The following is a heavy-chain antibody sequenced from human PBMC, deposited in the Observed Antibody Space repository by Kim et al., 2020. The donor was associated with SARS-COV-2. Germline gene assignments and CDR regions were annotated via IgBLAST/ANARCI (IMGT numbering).Heavy chain of an antibody. CDR2: MNPNSGNT. CDR3: ARKGRQWLGQRYYYYYGMDV. J-gene: IGHJ6*02. D-gene: IGHD6-19*01. Sequence: ASVKVSCKASGYTFTSYDINWVRQATGQGLEWMGWMNPNSGNTGYAQKFQGRVTMTRNTSISTAYMELSSLRSEDTAVYYCARKGRQWLGQRYYYYYGMDVWGQGTTVTVSS. CDR1: GYTFTSYD. V-gene: IGHV1-8*01.